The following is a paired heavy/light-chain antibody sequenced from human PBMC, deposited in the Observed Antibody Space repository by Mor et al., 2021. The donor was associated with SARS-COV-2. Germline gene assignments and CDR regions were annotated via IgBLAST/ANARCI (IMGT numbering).Heavy chain of an antibody. Sequence: QVQLVESGGGVVQPGRSLRLSCAASGFTFSDYAMHWVRQAPGKGLEWVAVISKEGTNKYYADSVKGRFTISRDNSKDTLYLQMNSLRSDDTAMYYCARDRPLTTMVRGVTITRNDGLDVWGQGTTVTVSS. CDR3: ARDRPLTTMVRGVTITRNDGLDV. V-gene: IGHV3-30*04. CDR1: GFTFSDYA. CDR2: ISKEGTNK. D-gene: IGHD3-10*01. J-gene: IGHJ6*02.
Light chain of an antibody. CDR2: KTS. Sequence: DIQMTQSPSTLSASVGDRVTITCRASQSISSWLAWYQQKPGKAPKLLIYKTSSLESGVPSRFSGSGSGTEFTLTISSLQPDDFATYYCQQYNAYSYTFGQGTKLEIE. J-gene: IGKJ2*01. V-gene: IGKV1-5*03. CDR3: QQYNAYSYT. CDR1: QSISSW.